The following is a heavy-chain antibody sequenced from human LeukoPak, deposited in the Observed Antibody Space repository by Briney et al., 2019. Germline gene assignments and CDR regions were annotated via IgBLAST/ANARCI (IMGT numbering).Heavy chain of an antibody. CDR3: ARVDYFDY. Sequence: GGSLRLSCAASGFTFSSYSMNWVRQAPGKGLERVSFISSSSTYIYYTESVKGRFTISRDDAKNSLYLQMNSLRAEDTAIYFCARVDYFDYWGQGTLVTVSS. V-gene: IGHV3-21*01. CDR2: ISSSSTYI. J-gene: IGHJ4*02. CDR1: GFTFSSYS.